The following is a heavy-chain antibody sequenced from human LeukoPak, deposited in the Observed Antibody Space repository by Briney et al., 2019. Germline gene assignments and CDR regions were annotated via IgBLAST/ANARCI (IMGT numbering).Heavy chain of an antibody. V-gene: IGHV3-21*01. CDR3: ARDGYYYDSSGYRNHYFDY. CDR2: ISSSSSYI. Sequence: GGSPRLSCAASGFTFSSYSMNWVCQAPGKGLEWVSSISSSSSYIYYADSVKGRFTISRDNAKNSLYLQMNSLRAEDTAVYYCARDGYYYDSSGYRNHYFDYWGQGTLVTVSS. J-gene: IGHJ4*02. D-gene: IGHD3-22*01. CDR1: GFTFSSYS.